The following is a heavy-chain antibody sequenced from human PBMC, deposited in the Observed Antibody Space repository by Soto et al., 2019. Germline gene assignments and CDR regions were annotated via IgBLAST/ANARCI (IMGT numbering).Heavy chain of an antibody. J-gene: IGHJ6*03. CDR1: GGSISSYY. V-gene: IGHV4-59*08. CDR3: ARLRYSSSWRGYYYYYYMDV. Sequence: PSETLSLTCTVSGGSISSYYWSWIRQPPGKGLEWIGYIYYSGSTNYNPSLKSRVTISVDTSKNQFSLKLSSVTAADTAVYYCARLRYSSSWRGYYYYYYMDVWGKGTTVTVSS. D-gene: IGHD6-13*01. CDR2: IYYSGST.